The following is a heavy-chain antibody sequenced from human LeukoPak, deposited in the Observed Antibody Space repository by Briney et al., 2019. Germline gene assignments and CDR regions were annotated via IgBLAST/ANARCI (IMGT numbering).Heavy chain of an antibody. V-gene: IGHV4-34*01. D-gene: IGHD1-26*01. CDR3: ARRRIVGVFDY. J-gene: IGHJ4*02. CDR1: GGSFSGYY. Sequence: TPSETLSLTCAVYGGSFSGYYWSWIRQPPGKGLEWIGEINHSGSTNYNPSLKSRVTISVDTSKNQFSLKLSSVTAADTAVYYCARRRIVGVFDYWGQGTLVTVSS. CDR2: INHSGST.